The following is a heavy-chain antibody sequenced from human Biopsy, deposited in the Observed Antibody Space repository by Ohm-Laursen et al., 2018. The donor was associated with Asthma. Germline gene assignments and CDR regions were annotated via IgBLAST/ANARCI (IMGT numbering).Heavy chain of an antibody. D-gene: IGHD1-26*01. CDR2: ISLNTGDA. CDR1: GFPFTAYY. Sequence: SVKVSCQASGFPFTAYYIHWVRQAPGQGLEWMGWISLNTGDANLAQKFRGWVTMTRDTSISTAYLVLSGLKSHDTAVYYCARAPYSDAIDSWGQGTLVAVSS. CDR3: ARAPYSDAIDS. V-gene: IGHV1-2*04. J-gene: IGHJ4*02.